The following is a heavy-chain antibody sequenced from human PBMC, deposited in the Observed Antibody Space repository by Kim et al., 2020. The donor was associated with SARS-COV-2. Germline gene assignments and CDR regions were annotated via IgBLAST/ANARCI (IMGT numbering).Heavy chain of an antibody. J-gene: IGHJ3*02. CDR1: GGSFSGYY. D-gene: IGHD6-13*01. CDR3: ARLQQGAFDI. V-gene: IGHV4-34*01. CDR2: INHSGST. Sequence: SETLSLTCAVYGGSFSGYYWSWIRQPPGKGLEWIGEINHSGSTNYNPSLKSRVTISVDTSKNQFSLKLSSVTAADTAVYYCARLQQGAFDIWGQGTMVTVSS.